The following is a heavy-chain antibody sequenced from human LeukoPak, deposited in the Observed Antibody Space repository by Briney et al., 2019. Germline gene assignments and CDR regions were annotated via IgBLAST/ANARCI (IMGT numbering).Heavy chain of an antibody. D-gene: IGHD4-11*01. Sequence: QPGRSLSLSCAASGFDFSNYGMHWVRQAPGKGLEWVALIWYDGRNTQYADSVKGRFTTSRDNSKNTRYLQMSSLRVEDTALYYCARVVTTVNHDAFDIWGQGTMVTVSS. CDR1: GFDFSNYG. CDR2: IWYDGRNT. CDR3: ARVVTTVNHDAFDI. V-gene: IGHV3-33*01. J-gene: IGHJ3*02.